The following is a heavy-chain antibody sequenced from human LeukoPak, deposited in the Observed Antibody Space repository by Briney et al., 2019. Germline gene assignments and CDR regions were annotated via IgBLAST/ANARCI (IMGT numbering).Heavy chain of an antibody. Sequence: GGSLRLSCAASGFSFSNYDMHWVRQAPGRRLEWVAVIRYDGNNKYSADSVKGRFTISRDNSKNTLFLQMNTLRAEDTPVYYCAKGGSLGFDYWGQGTLVTVSS. CDR3: AKGGSLGFDY. J-gene: IGHJ4*02. CDR2: IRYDGNNK. CDR1: GFSFSNYD. V-gene: IGHV3-30*02. D-gene: IGHD7-27*01.